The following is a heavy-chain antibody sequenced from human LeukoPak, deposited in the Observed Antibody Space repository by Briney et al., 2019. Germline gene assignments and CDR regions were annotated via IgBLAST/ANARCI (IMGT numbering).Heavy chain of an antibody. D-gene: IGHD3-3*01. J-gene: IGHJ6*03. Sequence: PSETLSLTCTVSGGSISSSSYYWGWIRQPPGKGLEWIGSIYYSGSTYYNPSLKSRVTISVDTSKNQLSLKLSSVTAADTAVYYCARHLGGFWSGYHSHYYMDVWAKGTTVTVSS. CDR2: IYYSGST. CDR1: GGSISSSSYY. V-gene: IGHV4-39*01. CDR3: ARHLGGFWSGYHSHYYMDV.